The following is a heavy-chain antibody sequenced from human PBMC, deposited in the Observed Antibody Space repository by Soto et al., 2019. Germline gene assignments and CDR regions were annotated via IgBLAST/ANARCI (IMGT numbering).Heavy chain of an antibody. CDR1: GFTFSSYG. J-gene: IGHJ6*02. CDR3: ARDRVVSSSWTLYYYYYGMDV. V-gene: IGHV3-33*01. Sequence: GGSLRLSCAASGFTFSSYGMHWVRQAPGKGLEWVAVIWYDGSNKYYADSVKGRFTISRDNSKNTLYLQMNSLRAEDTAVYYCARDRVVSSSWTLYYYYYGMDVWGQGTTVTVSS. CDR2: IWYDGSNK. D-gene: IGHD6-13*01.